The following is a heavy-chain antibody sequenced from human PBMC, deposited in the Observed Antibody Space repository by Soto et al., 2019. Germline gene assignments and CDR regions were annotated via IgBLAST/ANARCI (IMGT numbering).Heavy chain of an antibody. CDR2: IYYSGST. J-gene: IGHJ6*02. D-gene: IGHD4-4*01. CDR3: ARVLFSNLKLYYYYGMDV. Sequence: PSETLSLTCTVSGGSISSGGYYWSWIRQPPGKGLEWIGYIYYSGSTYYTPSLKSRVTISVDTSKNQFSLKLSSVTAADTAVYYCARVLFSNLKLYYYYGMDVWGQGTTVTVSS. V-gene: IGHV4-30-4*01. CDR1: GGSISSGGYY.